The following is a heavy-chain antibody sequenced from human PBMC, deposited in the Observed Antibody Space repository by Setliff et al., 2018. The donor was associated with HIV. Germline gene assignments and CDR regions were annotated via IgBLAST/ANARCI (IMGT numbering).Heavy chain of an antibody. V-gene: IGHV4-34*01. D-gene: IGHD6-6*01. CDR3: ARRPPYSSSPRDFFDF. J-gene: IGHJ4*02. CDR1: GGPFSDFF. Sequence: PSETLSLTCAVSGGPFSDFFWTWVRQPPGEGLEWIGEISHSGGTSYNPSLESRLTISVDTSRNQFSLRLTSVSVADTAVYFCARRPPYSSSPRDFFDFWGPGTLVTVSS. CDR2: ISHSGGT.